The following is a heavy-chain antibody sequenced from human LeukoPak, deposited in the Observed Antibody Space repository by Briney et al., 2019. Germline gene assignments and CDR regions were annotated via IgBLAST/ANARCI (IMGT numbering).Heavy chain of an antibody. V-gene: IGHV3-30-3*01. Sequence: GGSLRLSCAASGFTFSNYAMHWVRQAPGKGLEWVALISYDGSNKCYADSVKGRFTISSDNSKNTLYLQMNSLRGKDTAVYYCARGAPRNYDFWSGPFDYWGQGSLVTVSS. D-gene: IGHD3-3*01. J-gene: IGHJ4*02. CDR1: GFTFSNYA. CDR3: ARGAPRNYDFWSGPFDY. CDR2: ISYDGSNK.